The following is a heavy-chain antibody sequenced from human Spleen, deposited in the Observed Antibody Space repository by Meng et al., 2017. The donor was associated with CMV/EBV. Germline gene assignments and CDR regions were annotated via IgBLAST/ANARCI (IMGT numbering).Heavy chain of an antibody. CDR1: GGSISSSSYY. CDR3: ARLPVVGAAFAY. D-gene: IGHD1-26*01. Sequence: ESLKISCTVSGGSISSSSYYWGWIRQPPGKGLEWIGSIYYSGSTYYNPSLKSRVTISVDTSKNQFSLKLSSVTAADTAVYYCARLPVVGAAFAYWGQGTLVTVSS. J-gene: IGHJ4*02. V-gene: IGHV4-39*01. CDR2: IYYSGST.